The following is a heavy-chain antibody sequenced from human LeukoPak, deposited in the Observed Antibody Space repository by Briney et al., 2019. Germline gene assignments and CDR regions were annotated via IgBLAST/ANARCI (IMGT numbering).Heavy chain of an antibody. CDR3: AIDLGVPPRGY. J-gene: IGHJ4*02. Sequence: GGSLRLSCAASGFTFSSYAMSWVRQAPGKGLEWVSAISGSGGSTYYADSVKGRFTISRDNSKNTLYLQMNSLRAEDTAVYYCAIDLGVPPRGYWGQGTLVTVSS. D-gene: IGHD2-2*01. CDR1: GFTFSSYA. V-gene: IGHV3-23*01. CDR2: ISGSGGST.